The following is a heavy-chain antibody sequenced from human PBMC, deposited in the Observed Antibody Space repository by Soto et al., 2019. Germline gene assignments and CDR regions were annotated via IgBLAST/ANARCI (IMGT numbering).Heavy chain of an antibody. Sequence: QITLKESGPAVVRPTQTLTLTCTFSGFSLNNSGVGVGWIRQPPGKALEWLALIQWNDDQRYSPSRKTRLSITKDTSKNQVVFKMTNMDPVDTGTYYCAYSMYHYLIYPDLDWDHWGQGTLITVSS. V-gene: IGHV2-5*01. CDR3: AYSMYHYLIYPDLDWDH. D-gene: IGHD3-9*01. J-gene: IGHJ4*02. CDR2: IQWNDDQ. CDR1: GFSLNNSGVG.